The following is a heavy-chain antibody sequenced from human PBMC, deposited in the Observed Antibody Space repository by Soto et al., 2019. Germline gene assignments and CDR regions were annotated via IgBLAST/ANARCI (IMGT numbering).Heavy chain of an antibody. Sequence: LRLSCAASGFTFSSYAMSWVRQAPGKGLEWVSAISGSGSTFYADSGKGRFTISRDNSKNTLYLQMNSRRAEDTAVYYCAKEKDYDYVWGSYRYTSDYWGQGTLVTVSS. J-gene: IGHJ4*02. D-gene: IGHD3-16*02. CDR2: ISGSGST. V-gene: IGHV3-23*01. CDR1: GFTFSSYA. CDR3: AKEKDYDYVWGSYRYTSDY.